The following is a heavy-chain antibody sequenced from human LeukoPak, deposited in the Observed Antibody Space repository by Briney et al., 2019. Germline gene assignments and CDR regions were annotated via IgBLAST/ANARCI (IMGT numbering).Heavy chain of an antibody. J-gene: IGHJ4*02. CDR2: ISSSSSTI. V-gene: IGHV3-48*01. CDR1: GFTFSSYS. CDR3: AKAPLAVADY. Sequence: PGGSLRLSCAASGFTFSSYSMNWVRQAPGKGLEWVSYISSSSSTIYYADSVKGRFTISRDNSKNTLYLQMNSLRAEDTAVYYCAKAPLAVADYWGQGTLVTVSS. D-gene: IGHD6-19*01.